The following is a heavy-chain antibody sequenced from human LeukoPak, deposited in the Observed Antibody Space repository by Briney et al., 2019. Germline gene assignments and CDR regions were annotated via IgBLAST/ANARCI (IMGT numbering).Heavy chain of an antibody. V-gene: IGHV4-38-2*02. CDR3: AREGCSSTSCYFDY. D-gene: IGHD2-2*01. J-gene: IGHJ4*02. CDR2: IYYSGST. Sequence: GSLRLSCAASGFTFSSYAMSWVRQAPGKGLEWIGSIYYSGSTYYNPSLKSRVTISVDTSKNQFSLKLSSVTAADTAVYYCAREGCSSTSCYFDYWGQGTLVTVSS. CDR1: GFTFSSYA.